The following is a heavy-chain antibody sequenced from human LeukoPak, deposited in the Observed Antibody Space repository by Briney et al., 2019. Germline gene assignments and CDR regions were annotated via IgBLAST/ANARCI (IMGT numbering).Heavy chain of an antibody. CDR1: GGSISSGSYY. J-gene: IGHJ4*02. CDR2: IYTSGST. Sequence: PSQTLSLTCTVSGGSISSGSYYWSWIRQPAGKGLEWIGRIYTSGSTNYNPSLKSRVTISVDTSKNQFSLKLSSVTAADTAVYYCAIRYIYYGSGSREYWGQGTLVTVSS. V-gene: IGHV4-61*02. D-gene: IGHD3-10*01. CDR3: AIRYIYYGSGSREY.